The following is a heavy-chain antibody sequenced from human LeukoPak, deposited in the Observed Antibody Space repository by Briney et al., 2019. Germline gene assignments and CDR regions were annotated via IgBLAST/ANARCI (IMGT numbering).Heavy chain of an antibody. CDR3: ASHYGGNSGFDY. J-gene: IGHJ4*02. CDR2: IYYSGTT. V-gene: IGHV4-39*01. CDR1: GGSISRSLYY. Sequence: PSETLSLTCTVSGGSISRSLYYWGWIRQPPGKGLEWIGTIYYSGTTYYNPSLKSRVTISVDTSKNQFSLKLSSVTAADTAVYYCASHYGGNSGFDYWGQGTLVAVSS. D-gene: IGHD4-23*01.